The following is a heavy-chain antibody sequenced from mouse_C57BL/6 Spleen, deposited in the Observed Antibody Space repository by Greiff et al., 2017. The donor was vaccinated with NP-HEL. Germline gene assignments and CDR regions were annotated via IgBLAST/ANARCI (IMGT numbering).Heavy chain of an antibody. CDR1: GYAFSSSW. CDR3: ARWVYYDYDKHCDV. V-gene: IGHV1-82*01. D-gene: IGHD2-4*01. Sequence: QVQLQQSGPELVKPGASVKISCKASGYAFSSSWMNWVKQRPGKGLEWIGRIYPGDGDTNYNGKFKGKATLTADKSSSTAYMQLSSLTSEDSAVYFGARWVYYDYDKHCDVWGTGTTVTVSS. CDR2: IYPGDGDT. J-gene: IGHJ1*03.